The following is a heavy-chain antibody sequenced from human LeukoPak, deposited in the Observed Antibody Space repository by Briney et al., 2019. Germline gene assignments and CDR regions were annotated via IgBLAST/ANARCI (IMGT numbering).Heavy chain of an antibody. CDR2: LSSGGHVN. J-gene: IGHJ4*02. CDR1: GFTFSSYG. CDR3: VYEIRTGY. Sequence: GGSLKLSCAASGFTFSSYGMHWVRQAPGKGLEWVAVLSSGGHVNYYADSVKGRFTISRDNSKNTLYLQMNSLRIEDTAIYYCVYEIRTGYWGQGTLVTVSS. V-gene: IGHV3-30*18. D-gene: IGHD1-14*01.